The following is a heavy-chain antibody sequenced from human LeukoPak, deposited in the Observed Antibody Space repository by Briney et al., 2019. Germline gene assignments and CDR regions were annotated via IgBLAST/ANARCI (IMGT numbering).Heavy chain of an antibody. CDR2: ISTNNGNT. CDR1: GYTFTSYG. CDR3: ARGVTTSFDY. D-gene: IGHD4-17*01. V-gene: IGHV1-18*01. Sequence: GASVKVSCKTFGYTFTSYGISWVRQAPGQGLEWMGWISTNNGNTNYVQNLQGRVTMTTDTSTSTVYMELRSLKSDDTAVYYCARGVTTSFDYWGQGTLVTVSS. J-gene: IGHJ4*02.